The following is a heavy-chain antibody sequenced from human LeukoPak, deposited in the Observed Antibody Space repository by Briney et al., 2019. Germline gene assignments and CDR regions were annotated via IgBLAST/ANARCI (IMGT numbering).Heavy chain of an antibody. CDR1: GGSLSGSC. CDR3: ARARRDSGYYKVDY. D-gene: IGHD3-3*01. Sequence: SETLSLTCAVYGGSLSGSCWSRIRQPPGKGLEWIGEINHSGSANYNPSLKSRVTLSIDKSKNQFSLNVNSVTAADTAVYYCARARRDSGYYKVDYWGQGTLVTVSS. CDR2: INHSGSA. V-gene: IGHV4-34*01. J-gene: IGHJ4*02.